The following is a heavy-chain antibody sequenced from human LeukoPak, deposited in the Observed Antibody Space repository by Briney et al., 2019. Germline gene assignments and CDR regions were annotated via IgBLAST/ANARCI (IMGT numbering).Heavy chain of an antibody. CDR1: GYTFTGHY. Sequence: ASVKVSCKASGYTFTGHYMQWVRQAPGQGLEWMGRINPNSGGTNYAQKFRGRVTMTRDTSISTAYMELRSLRSDDTAVYYCAITRVYGDYDSDYWGQGTLVTVSS. V-gene: IGHV1-2*06. D-gene: IGHD4-17*01. J-gene: IGHJ4*02. CDR2: INPNSGGT. CDR3: AITRVYGDYDSDY.